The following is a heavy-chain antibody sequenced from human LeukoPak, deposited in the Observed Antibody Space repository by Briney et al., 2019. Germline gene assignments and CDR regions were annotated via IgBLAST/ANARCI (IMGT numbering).Heavy chain of an antibody. CDR1: GFTFSSYG. Sequence: PGGSLRLSCAASGFTFSSYGMHWVRQAPGKGLEWVAVIWYDGSNKYYADSVKGRFTISRDNSKNTLYLQMNSLRAEDTAVYYCARGGEDYGGFDAFDIWGQGAMVTVSS. V-gene: IGHV3-33*01. J-gene: IGHJ3*02. CDR2: IWYDGSNK. D-gene: IGHD4-23*01. CDR3: ARGGEDYGGFDAFDI.